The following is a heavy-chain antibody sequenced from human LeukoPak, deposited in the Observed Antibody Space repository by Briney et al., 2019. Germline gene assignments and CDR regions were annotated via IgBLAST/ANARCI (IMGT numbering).Heavy chain of an antibody. V-gene: IGHV3-74*01. CDR3: ARDSAYAMDV. J-gene: IGHJ6*02. CDR2: ISSDGTAT. Sequence: GGSLRLSCAASGFTFSTYWMHWVRPAPGKGLVWVSGISSDGTATRYADFVKGRFTISRDNAKNTLSLQMNSLRVEDTAMYYCARDSAYAMDVWGQGTTVTVSS. CDR1: GFTFSTYW.